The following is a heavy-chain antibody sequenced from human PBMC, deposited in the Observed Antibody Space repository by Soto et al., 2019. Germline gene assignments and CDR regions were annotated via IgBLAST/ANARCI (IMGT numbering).Heavy chain of an antibody. D-gene: IGHD3-3*01. Sequence: EVQLLESGGGLVQPGGSLRLSCVASGFSFSTYGISWVRQAPGKGLEWVSAVTGRGGRTYYADSVKGRFIISRDNSKNTLYLQMNSLRAEDSALYYCAKHYNFHDVFAIWGQGTMVTVSS. CDR2: VTGRGGRT. J-gene: IGHJ3*02. CDR1: GFSFSTYG. CDR3: AKHYNFHDVFAI. V-gene: IGHV3-23*01.